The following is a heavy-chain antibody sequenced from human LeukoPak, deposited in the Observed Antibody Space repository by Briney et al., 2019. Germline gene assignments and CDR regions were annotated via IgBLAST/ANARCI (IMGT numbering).Heavy chain of an antibody. V-gene: IGHV4-59*08. J-gene: IGHJ5*02. CDR1: GDSITSYY. CDR3: ARRDVQRTMVGP. D-gene: IGHD3-10*02. CDR2: VHYSGST. Sequence: SQTLSLTCTVSGDSITSYYWSWIRQPPGKGLEWNGYVHYSGSTNYNPSLKSRVTLSVDTSKNQFSLKLSSVTAADTAVYYCARRDVQRTMVGPWGQGTLVTVSS.